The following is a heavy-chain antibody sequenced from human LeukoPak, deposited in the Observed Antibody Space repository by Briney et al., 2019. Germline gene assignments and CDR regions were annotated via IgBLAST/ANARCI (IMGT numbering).Heavy chain of an antibody. CDR3: ARGQTGSGRIFDY. CDR2: TYYRSKWYS. D-gene: IGHD2-15*01. V-gene: IGHV6-1*01. Sequence: SQTLSLTCAISGDSVSSNGAAWNWIRQSPSRGLEWLGRTYYRSKWYSDFAEYVKSRITIDPDTSKNQFSLQLNSVTPDDTAVYFCARGQTGSGRIFDYWGQGTLVTVSS. J-gene: IGHJ4*02. CDR1: GDSVSSNGAA.